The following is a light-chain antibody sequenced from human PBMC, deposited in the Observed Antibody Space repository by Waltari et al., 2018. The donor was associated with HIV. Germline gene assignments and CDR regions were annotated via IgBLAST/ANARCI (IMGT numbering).Light chain of an antibody. CDR2: RNH. CDR3: ATWDDSLSGVL. J-gene: IGLJ2*01. CDR1: SSNIGSPY. V-gene: IGLV1-47*01. Sequence: SVLTPPPSASGTPGQRVTISCSGRSSNIGSPYVFWYQQLPGTAPKLLMHRNHQRPSGVPDRFSDSTSGTSASLAISGLRSEDEADYYCATWDDSLSGVLFGGGTKLTVL.